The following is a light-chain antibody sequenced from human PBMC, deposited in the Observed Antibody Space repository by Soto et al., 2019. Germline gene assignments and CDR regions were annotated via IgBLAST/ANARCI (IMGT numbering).Light chain of an antibody. J-gene: IGLJ3*02. V-gene: IGLV2-23*01. Sequence: QSVMTQPPSVSAAPGQKVTISCSGSSSNIGGNSVSWYQQHPGKAPQLIIFEGNKRPSRVSDRFSGSMSANMASLTISGLQAEDEAEYYCCSYTDGSSLVFGGGTKVTVL. CDR1: SSNIGGNS. CDR3: CSYTDGSSLV. CDR2: EGN.